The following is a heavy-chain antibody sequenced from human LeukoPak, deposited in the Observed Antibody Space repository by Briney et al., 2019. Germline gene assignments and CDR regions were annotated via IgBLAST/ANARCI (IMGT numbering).Heavy chain of an antibody. CDR2: TSSSGNSR. J-gene: IGHJ3*02. CDR3: ARERDYSRDAFDI. Sequence: GGSLRLSCSASGFTFSSYAMHWVRQAPGKGLEWVSSTSSSGNSRYTDSVKGRFTISRDNAKNSLDLQMNSLRVEDTAVYYCARERDYSRDAFDIWGQGTMVIVSS. D-gene: IGHD4-11*01. CDR1: GFTFSSYA. V-gene: IGHV3-48*03.